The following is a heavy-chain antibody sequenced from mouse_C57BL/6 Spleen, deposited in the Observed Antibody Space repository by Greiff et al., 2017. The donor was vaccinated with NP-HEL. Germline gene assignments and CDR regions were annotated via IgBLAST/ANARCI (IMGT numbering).Heavy chain of an antibody. J-gene: IGHJ4*01. CDR2: ISSGSSTI. CDR1: GFTFSDYG. CDR3: ARHNYPYYYAMDY. V-gene: IGHV5-17*01. D-gene: IGHD1-3*01. Sequence: EVQLVESGGGLVKPGGSLKLSCAASGFTFSDYGMHWVRQAPEKGLEWVAYISSGSSTIYYADTVKGRFTISRDNAKNTLFLQMTSLRSEDTAMYYCARHNYPYYYAMDYWGQGTSVTVSS.